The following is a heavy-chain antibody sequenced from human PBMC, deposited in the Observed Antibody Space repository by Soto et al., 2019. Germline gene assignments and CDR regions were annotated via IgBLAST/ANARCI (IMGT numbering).Heavy chain of an antibody. D-gene: IGHD6-6*01. Sequence: QVQLVESGGGVVQPGRSLRLSCAASGFTFSSYGMHWVRQAPGKGLEWVAVISYDGSNKYYADSVKGRFTISRDNSKNTLYLQMNSLRAEDTAVYYCAKISSSSAYYYMDVWGKGTTVTVSS. CDR1: GFTFSSYG. CDR3: AKISSSSAYYYMDV. V-gene: IGHV3-30*18. CDR2: ISYDGSNK. J-gene: IGHJ6*03.